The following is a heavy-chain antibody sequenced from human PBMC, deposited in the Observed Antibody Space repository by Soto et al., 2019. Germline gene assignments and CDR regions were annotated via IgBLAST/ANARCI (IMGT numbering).Heavy chain of an antibody. CDR3: ATLRGSTYYYRMDV. CDR1: GFIFSNYA. D-gene: IGHD3-16*01. Sequence: EVHLLESGGGLVQPGGSLRLSCAASGFIFSNYAVSWVRQAPGKGLEWVSGISGSGGLTYYADSVKGRFTISRDNSGDALYLQMNSLRAEDTAVYYCATLRGSTYYYRMDVWGKGTTVTVSS. J-gene: IGHJ6*04. CDR2: ISGSGGLT. V-gene: IGHV3-23*01.